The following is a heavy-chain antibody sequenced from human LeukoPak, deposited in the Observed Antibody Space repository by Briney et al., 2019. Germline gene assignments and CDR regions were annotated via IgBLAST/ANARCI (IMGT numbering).Heavy chain of an antibody. Sequence: ASVKVSCKASSYTFTSYGISWVRQAPGQGLEWMGWISAYNGNTNYAQKLQGRVTMTTDTSTSTAYMELRSLRSDDTAVYYCARNAPIVVVAATLAYYGMDVWGQGTTVTVSS. CDR2: ISAYNGNT. CDR3: ARNAPIVVVAATLAYYGMDV. V-gene: IGHV1-18*01. D-gene: IGHD2-15*01. CDR1: SYTFTSYG. J-gene: IGHJ6*02.